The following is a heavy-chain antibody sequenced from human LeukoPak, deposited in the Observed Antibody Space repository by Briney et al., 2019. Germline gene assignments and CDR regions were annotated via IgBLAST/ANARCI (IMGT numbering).Heavy chain of an antibody. J-gene: IGHJ4*02. CDR1: GFTFSSYW. V-gene: IGHV3-7*03. D-gene: IGHD2-15*01. CDR3: AKDLLGYCSGGSCYSFDY. CDR2: IKQDGSEK. Sequence: GGSLRLSCAASGFTFSSYWMSWVRQAPGKGLEWVANIKQDGSEKYYVDSVKGRFTISRDNAKNSLYLQMNSLRAEDTAVYYCAKDLLGYCSGGSCYSFDYWGQGTLVTVSS.